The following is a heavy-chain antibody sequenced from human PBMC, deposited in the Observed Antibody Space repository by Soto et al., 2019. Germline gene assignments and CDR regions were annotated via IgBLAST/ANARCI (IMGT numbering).Heavy chain of an antibody. J-gene: IGHJ6*03. CDR1: GGTFSSYT. V-gene: IGHV1-69*02. CDR2: IIPILGIA. CDR3: ASCSGGSDYYYYYLDV. D-gene: IGHD2-15*01. Sequence: ASVKVSCKASGGTFSSYTISWVRQAPGQGLEWMGRIIPILGIANYAQKFQGRVTITADKSTSTAYMELSSLRSEDTAVYYCASCSGGSDYYYYYLDVWGKGTTVTVSS.